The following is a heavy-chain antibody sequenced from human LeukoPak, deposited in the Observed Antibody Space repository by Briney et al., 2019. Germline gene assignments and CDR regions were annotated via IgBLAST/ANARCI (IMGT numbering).Heavy chain of an antibody. CDR3: ARDFSDVRGNIFDS. CDR1: GFTFSDYY. Sequence: PGGSLRLSCAASGFTFSDYYMSWIRQAPGKGLQWLAYSSTSGSITYYAESVKGRFTISRDNAKNSVYLQMNSLRAEDTAVYYCARDFSDVRGNIFDSWGQGTLVTVSS. D-gene: IGHD3-10*02. V-gene: IGHV3-11*04. J-gene: IGHJ4*02. CDR2: SSTSGSIT.